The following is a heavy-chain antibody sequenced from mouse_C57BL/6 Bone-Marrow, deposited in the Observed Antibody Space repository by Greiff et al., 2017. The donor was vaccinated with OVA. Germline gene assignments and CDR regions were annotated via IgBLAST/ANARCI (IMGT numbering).Heavy chain of an antibody. CDR2: INTNNGGT. CDR1: GYTFTDYY. Sequence: VQLQQSGPELVKPGASVKISCKASGYTFTDYYMNWVKQSHGKSLEWIGDINTNNGGTSYNQKFKGKATLTVDKSSSTAYMELRSLTSEDSAVYYCARDYYGSRADVWGTGTTVTVSS. CDR3: ARDYYGSRADV. J-gene: IGHJ1*03. D-gene: IGHD1-1*01. V-gene: IGHV1-26*01.